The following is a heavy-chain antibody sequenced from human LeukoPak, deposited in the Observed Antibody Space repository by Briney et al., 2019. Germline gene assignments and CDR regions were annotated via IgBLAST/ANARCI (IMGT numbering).Heavy chain of an antibody. Sequence: GGSLRLSCAASGFTFSSYWMSWVRQAPGKGLGCVANIKQDVSEKCYVESVQGRFTISSDNTKNSLYLQMNSLRAEDTAVYYCARDVDRKDYFDYWGQGTLVTVSS. CDR3: ARDVDRKDYFDY. D-gene: IGHD3/OR15-3a*01. J-gene: IGHJ4*02. CDR2: IKQDVSEK. V-gene: IGHV3-7*01. CDR1: GFTFSSYW.